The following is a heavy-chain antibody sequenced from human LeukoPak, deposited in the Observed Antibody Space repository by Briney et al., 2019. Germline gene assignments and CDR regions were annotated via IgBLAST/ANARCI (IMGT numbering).Heavy chain of an antibody. CDR3: VVSYLYAFDI. J-gene: IGHJ3*02. Sequence: GGSLRLSCSASGFTFSSYAMHWVRQAPGKGLEYVSAISSNGGSTYYADSVKGRFTISRDNYKNTLNLQMSSLGAEDTAVYYCVVSYLYAFDIWGQGTMVTVSS. CDR1: GFTFSSYA. V-gene: IGHV3-64D*09. D-gene: IGHD5-18*01. CDR2: ISSNGGST.